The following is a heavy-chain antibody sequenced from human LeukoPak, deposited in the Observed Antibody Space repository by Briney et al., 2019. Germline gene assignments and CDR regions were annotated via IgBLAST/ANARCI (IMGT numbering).Heavy chain of an antibody. CDR1: GGTFSSYA. J-gene: IGHJ5*02. Sequence: ASVKVSCKASGGTFSSYAISWVRQAPGQGLEWMGRIIPIFGTANYAQKFQGRVTITADESTSTAYMELSSLRSEDTAVYYCARSPYGSGSYHWFDPWGQGTLVTVSS. CDR3: ARSPYGSGSYHWFDP. V-gene: IGHV1-69*13. D-gene: IGHD3-10*01. CDR2: IIPIFGTA.